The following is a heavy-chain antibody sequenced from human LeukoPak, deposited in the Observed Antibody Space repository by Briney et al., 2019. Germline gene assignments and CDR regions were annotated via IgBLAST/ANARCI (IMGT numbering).Heavy chain of an antibody. CDR2: IKSKTDGGTT. D-gene: IGHD3-22*01. CDR1: GFTFSNAW. Sequence: GGSLRLSCAASGFTFSNAWMSWVRQAPGKGLEWVGRIKSKTDGGTTDYAAPVKGRFTISRDDSKNTLYLQMNSLKTEDTAVYYCTTETSFGYSIDYWGQGTLVTVSS. V-gene: IGHV3-15*01. J-gene: IGHJ4*02. CDR3: TTETSFGYSIDY.